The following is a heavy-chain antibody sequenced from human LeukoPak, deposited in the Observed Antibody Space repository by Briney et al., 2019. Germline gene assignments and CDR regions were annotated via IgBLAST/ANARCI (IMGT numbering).Heavy chain of an antibody. J-gene: IGHJ6*03. V-gene: IGHV3-21*01. CDR3: ARGGDHPTFLFQYMDV. CDR1: GFTFSSYS. CDR2: ISSSSSYI. D-gene: IGHD3-16*01. Sequence: GGSLRLSCAASGFTFSSYSMNWVRQAPGKGLEWVPSISSSSSYIYYADSVKGRFTISRDNAKNSLYLQMNSLRAEDTAVYYCARGGDHPTFLFQYMDVWGKGTTVTVSS.